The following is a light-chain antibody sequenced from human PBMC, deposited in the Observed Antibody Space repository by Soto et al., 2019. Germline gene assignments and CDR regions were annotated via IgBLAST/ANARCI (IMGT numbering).Light chain of an antibody. Sequence: LTQPPSVSGSPGQSVTISCTGTSSDVGGYDYVSWYQQHPGKAPKLLIYDVTKRPSGVPDRFSGSKSGNTASLTISGLQAEDEADFFCCSYGGSFPYVFGTGTKVTVL. CDR3: CSYGGSFPYV. J-gene: IGLJ1*01. CDR1: SSDVGGYDY. CDR2: DVT. V-gene: IGLV2-11*01.